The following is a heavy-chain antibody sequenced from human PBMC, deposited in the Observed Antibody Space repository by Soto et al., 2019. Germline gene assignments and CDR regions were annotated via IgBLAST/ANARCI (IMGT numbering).Heavy chain of an antibody. D-gene: IGHD4-17*01. CDR2: IYYSGST. CDR3: ARDTYYGDYLEYDYYFDY. Sequence: PSETLSLTCTVSGGSISSYYWSWIRQPPGKGLEWIGYIYYSGSTNYNPSLKSRVTISVDTSKNQFSLKLSSVTAADTAVYYCARDTYYGDYLEYDYYFDYWGQGTLVTVSS. J-gene: IGHJ4*02. CDR1: GGSISSYY. V-gene: IGHV4-59*01.